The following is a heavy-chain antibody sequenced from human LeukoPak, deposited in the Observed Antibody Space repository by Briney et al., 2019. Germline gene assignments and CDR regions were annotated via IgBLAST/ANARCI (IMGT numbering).Heavy chain of an antibody. CDR2: INPSGGST. Sequence: ASVKVSCKASGYTFTSYYMHWVRQAPGQGLEWMGIINPSGGSTSYAQKFQGRVTMTRDTSTSTVYMELSSLRSEDTAVYCCASYSGSYSAFDYWGQGTLVTVSS. D-gene: IGHD1-26*01. CDR1: GYTFTSYY. J-gene: IGHJ4*02. V-gene: IGHV1-46*01. CDR3: ASYSGSYSAFDY.